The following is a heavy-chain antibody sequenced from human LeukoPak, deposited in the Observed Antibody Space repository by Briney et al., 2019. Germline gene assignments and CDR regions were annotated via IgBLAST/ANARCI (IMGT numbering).Heavy chain of an antibody. CDR1: GFTFSSYN. V-gene: IGHV3-21*01. Sequence: PGGSLRLSCAASGFTFSSYNMNWVRQAPGKGLEWVSSISSSSSYIYYADSVMGRFTISRDNAKNSLYLQMNSLRAEDTAVYYCARVFSSGWSTGSDYWGQGTLVTVSS. D-gene: IGHD6-19*01. J-gene: IGHJ4*02. CDR2: ISSSSSYI. CDR3: ARVFSSGWSTGSDY.